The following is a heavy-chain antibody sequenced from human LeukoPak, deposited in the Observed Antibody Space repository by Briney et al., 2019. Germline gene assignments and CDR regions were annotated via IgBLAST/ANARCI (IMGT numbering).Heavy chain of an antibody. J-gene: IGHJ4*02. CDR3: AKDAFGCSGGSCYSGISYYFDY. CDR2: ISGGGGNT. Sequence: PGGSLRLSCAASGFTFSSYGMSWVRQAPGRGLEWVSAISGGGGNTYYADSVKGRFTISRDNSKNMLYLQMNSLRAEDTAVYYCAKDAFGCSGGSCYSGISYYFDYWGQGTLVTVSS. V-gene: IGHV3-23*01. D-gene: IGHD2-15*01. CDR1: GFTFSSYG.